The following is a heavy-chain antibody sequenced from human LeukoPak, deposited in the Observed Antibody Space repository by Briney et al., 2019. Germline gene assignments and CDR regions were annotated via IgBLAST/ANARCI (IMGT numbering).Heavy chain of an antibody. CDR2: IYSGGST. J-gene: IGHJ4*02. Sequence: GGSLRLSCAASGFTVSSNYMSWVRQAPGKGLEWVSVIYSGGSTYYADSVKGRFTISRDNSKNTLYLQMNSLRAEDTAVYYCARVTDCSGGSSYHFDYWGQGTLVAVSS. CDR3: ARVTDCSGGSSYHFDY. V-gene: IGHV3-66*01. CDR1: GFTVSSNY. D-gene: IGHD2-15*01.